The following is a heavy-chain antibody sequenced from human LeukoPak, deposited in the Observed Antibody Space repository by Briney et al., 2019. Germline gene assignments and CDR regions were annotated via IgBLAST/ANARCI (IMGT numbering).Heavy chain of an antibody. D-gene: IGHD3-10*01. CDR1: GFTFNTYA. CDR2: IDAAGDT. CDR3: ARNFGSGSYRYYYHGMDV. V-gene: IGHV3-13*01. J-gene: IGHJ6*02. Sequence: GGSLRLSCATSGFTFNTYAMHWVRQAPGKGLEWVSGIDAAGDTYYPGSVKGRFTISRENAKNSLYLQMNSLRAGDTAVYYCARNFGSGSYRYYYHGMDVWGQGTTVTVSS.